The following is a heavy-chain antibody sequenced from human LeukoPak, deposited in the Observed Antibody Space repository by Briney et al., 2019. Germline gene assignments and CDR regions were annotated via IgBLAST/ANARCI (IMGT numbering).Heavy chain of an antibody. Sequence: GGSLRLSCAASGFTVSSNYMSWVRQAPGKGLEWVAVIHSGGGTYYADSVKGRFTISRDNSKNTLYLQMNSLRAEDTAVYYCARVRVTVTTIMYYYYYGMDVWGQGTTVTVSS. CDR2: IHSGGGT. CDR3: ARVRVTVTTIMYYYYYGMDV. D-gene: IGHD4-11*01. J-gene: IGHJ6*02. CDR1: GFTVSSNY. V-gene: IGHV3-66*01.